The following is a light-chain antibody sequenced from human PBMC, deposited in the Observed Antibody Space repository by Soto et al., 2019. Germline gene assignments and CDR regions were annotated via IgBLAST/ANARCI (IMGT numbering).Light chain of an antibody. CDR3: SSYTSSNTLHVV. CDR1: SSDVGGYSY. CDR2: DVN. V-gene: IGLV2-14*01. Sequence: QSALTQPASVSGSPGQSITISCTGTSSDVGGYSYVSWYQQHPGKAPKLIIYDVNNRPSGVSNRFSGSKSGNTASLTISGLQAEDEADYYCSSYTSSNTLHVVFGGGTKLTVL. J-gene: IGLJ2*01.